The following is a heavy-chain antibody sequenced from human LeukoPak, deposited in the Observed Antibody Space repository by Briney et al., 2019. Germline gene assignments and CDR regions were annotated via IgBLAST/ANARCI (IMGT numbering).Heavy chain of an antibody. CDR3: ASGVKGGYFRYNWFDP. CDR1: GGTFSSYA. D-gene: IGHD3-22*01. CDR2: IIPIFGTA. J-gene: IGHJ5*02. Sequence: SVKVSCKASGGTFSSYAISWVRQAPGQGLEWMGGIIPIFGTANYAQKFQGRVTITADESTSTAYMELSSLRSEDTAVYYCASGVKGGYFRYNWFDPWGQGTLVTVSP. V-gene: IGHV1-69*13.